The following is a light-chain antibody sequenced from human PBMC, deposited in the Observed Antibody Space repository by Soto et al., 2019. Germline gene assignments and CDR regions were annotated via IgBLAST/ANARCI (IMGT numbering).Light chain of an antibody. J-gene: IGLJ2*01. Sequence: QSVLTQPASVSGSPGQSITSSCTGSSSDVGGYNYVSWYQQHPGKAPKLMIYDVSNRPSGVSNRFSGSKSGSMASLTISGLQSEDEADYYCSSYTASSTVVFGGGTKLTVL. CDR2: DVS. V-gene: IGLV2-14*01. CDR1: SSDVGGYNY. CDR3: SSYTASSTVV.